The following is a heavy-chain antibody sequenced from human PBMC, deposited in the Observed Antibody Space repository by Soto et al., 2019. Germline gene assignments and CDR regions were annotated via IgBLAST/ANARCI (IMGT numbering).Heavy chain of an antibody. D-gene: IGHD6-19*01. J-gene: IGHJ4*02. Sequence: QVQLVQSGAEVKKPGASVKVSCKASGYTFTSYGISWVRQAPGQGLEWMGWVNAYNGNTNYAKKFQRRDTMTTVTSTSTAYVELRSLRSDDTAVQSSAREAVAGRTGFNYWGQGTLVTVSS. CDR1: GYTFTSYG. CDR2: VNAYNGNT. V-gene: IGHV1-18*01. CDR3: AREAVAGRTGFNY.